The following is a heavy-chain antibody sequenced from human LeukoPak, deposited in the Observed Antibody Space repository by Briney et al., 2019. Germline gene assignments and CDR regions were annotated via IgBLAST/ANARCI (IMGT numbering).Heavy chain of an antibody. CDR2: IFHTGST. CDR3: ASPRGTYIDY. Sequence: KPSETLSLTCAVSVYSISTGYFWGWIRQSPGQGLEWIGSIFHTGSTSYNPSFKSRVTLSVDTSKNELSLKLTSVTATDTAIYYCASPRGTYIDYWGQGTPVTVSS. D-gene: IGHD3-16*01. V-gene: IGHV4-38-2*01. CDR1: VYSISTGYF. J-gene: IGHJ4*02.